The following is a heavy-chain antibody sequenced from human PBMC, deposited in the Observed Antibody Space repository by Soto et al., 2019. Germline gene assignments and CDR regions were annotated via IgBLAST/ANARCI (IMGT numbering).Heavy chain of an antibody. D-gene: IGHD5-18*01. CDR3: ARVEQLIYYGMDV. CDR2: IYHSGST. V-gene: IGHV4-4*02. CDR1: GGSISSSNW. Sequence: PSETLSLTCAVSGGSISSSNWWSWVGQPPGKGLEWIGEIYHSGSTNYNPSLKSRVTISVDKSKNQFSLKLSSVTAADTAVYYCARVEQLIYYGMDVWGQGTTVTVSS. J-gene: IGHJ6*02.